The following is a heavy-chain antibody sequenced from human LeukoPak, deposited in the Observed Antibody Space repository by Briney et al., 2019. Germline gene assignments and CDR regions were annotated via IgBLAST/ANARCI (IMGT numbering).Heavy chain of an antibody. CDR1: GYSFTSYW. V-gene: IGHV5-10-1*01. D-gene: IGHD3-10*01. CDR2: IDPSDSYT. J-gene: IGHJ4*02. Sequence: GESLKIYCKGSGYSFTSYWISWVRQMPGKGLEWMGRIDPSDSYTNYSPSFQGHVTISADKSISTAYLQWSSLKASDTAMYYCARSLEVYYRENFDYWGQGTLVTVSS. CDR3: ARSLEVYYRENFDY.